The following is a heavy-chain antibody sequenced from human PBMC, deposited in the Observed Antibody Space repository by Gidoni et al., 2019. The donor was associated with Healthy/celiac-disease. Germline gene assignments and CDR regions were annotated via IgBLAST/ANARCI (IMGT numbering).Heavy chain of an antibody. Sequence: QVQLQQWCAGLLKPSETLSLTCAVYGGSFSGYYWSWIRQPPGKGMEWIGEINHSGSTNYNPSLKSRVTISVDTSKNQCSLKLSSVTAADTAVYYCARVRRRLERGRGYFDYWGQGTLVTVSS. V-gene: IGHV4-34*01. CDR1: GGSFSGYY. D-gene: IGHD1-1*01. CDR2: INHSGST. J-gene: IGHJ4*02. CDR3: ARVRRRLERGRGYFDY.